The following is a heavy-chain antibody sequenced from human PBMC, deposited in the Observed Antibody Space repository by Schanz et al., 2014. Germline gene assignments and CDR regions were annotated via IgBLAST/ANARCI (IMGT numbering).Heavy chain of an antibody. V-gene: IGHV1-69*08. CDR2: FIPILDVG. Sequence: QVQLVQSGAEVKKPGSSMKVSCKASRSTFSSYTISWVRQARGQGLEWVGRFIPILDVGNYAQQFQGRVTITADKSSDTAYMELSSLRSEDTTVYYCAREVGLYDRGWFDPWGQGTLXTVSS. CDR1: RSTFSSYT. D-gene: IGHD3-22*01. J-gene: IGHJ5*02. CDR3: AREVGLYDRGWFDP.